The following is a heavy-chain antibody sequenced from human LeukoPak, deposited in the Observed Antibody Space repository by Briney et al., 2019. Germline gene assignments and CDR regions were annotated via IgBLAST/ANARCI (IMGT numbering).Heavy chain of an antibody. V-gene: IGHV3-64D*09. CDR1: GFPFSSYA. D-gene: IGHD1-1*01. CDR2: ISSNGGSS. J-gene: IGHJ4*02. Sequence: GGSLRLSCSASGFPFSSYAMHWVRQAPGKGLEYVSGISSNGGSSFYADSVKGRFTISRDNSKNTLYLQMSSLRAEDTAVYYCVKITSVTGGDCWGQGTRLTVSS. CDR3: VKITSVTGGDC.